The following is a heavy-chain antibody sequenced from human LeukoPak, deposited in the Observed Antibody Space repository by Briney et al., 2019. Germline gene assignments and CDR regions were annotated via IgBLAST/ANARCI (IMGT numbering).Heavy chain of an antibody. D-gene: IGHD3-10*01. Sequence: SETLSLTRTVSGGSLSSGGYYWSWIRQHPGKGLEWIGYIYYSGSTYYNPSLKSRVTISVDTSKNQFSLKLSSVTAADTAVYYCAREQGSGSSSFDYWGQGTLVTVSS. CDR2: IYYSGST. CDR3: AREQGSGSSSFDY. V-gene: IGHV4-31*03. J-gene: IGHJ4*02. CDR1: GGSLSSGGYY.